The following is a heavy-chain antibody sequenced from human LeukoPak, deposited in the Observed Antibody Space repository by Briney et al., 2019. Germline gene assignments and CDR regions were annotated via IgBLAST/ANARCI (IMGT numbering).Heavy chain of an antibody. D-gene: IGHD1-26*01. CDR1: GGSISNYY. V-gene: IGHV4-59*08. CDR2: DSYRGRA. Sequence: SETLSLTCTVSGGSISNYYWTWIRQPPGKALEYIGHDSYRGRANYNPSLKGRVTISVDTSKNQFSLKLSSVTAADTAVYYCARHPELETPFDPWGQGTLVTVSS. J-gene: IGHJ5*02. CDR3: ARHPELETPFDP.